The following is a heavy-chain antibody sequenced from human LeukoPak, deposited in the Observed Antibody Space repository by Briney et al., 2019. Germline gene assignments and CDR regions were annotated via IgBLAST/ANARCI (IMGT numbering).Heavy chain of an antibody. V-gene: IGHV4-59*08. J-gene: IGHJ4*02. D-gene: IGHD6-13*01. CDR2: IHHSGST. CDR3: ARQNPAASGQGLDY. Sequence: SETMSLTCSVSGGSISGYYWSWIRQPPGKGLEWIGYIHHSGSTNYNPSLKSRVTFSVDTSKNQFSLELTSVTAADTAVYYCARQNPAASGQGLDYWGQGTLVTVSS. CDR1: GGSISGYY.